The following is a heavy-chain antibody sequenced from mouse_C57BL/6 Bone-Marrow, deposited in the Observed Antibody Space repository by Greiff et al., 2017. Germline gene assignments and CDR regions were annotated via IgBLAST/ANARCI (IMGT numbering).Heavy chain of an antibody. V-gene: IGHV1-42*01. J-gene: IGHJ2*01. D-gene: IGHD1-1*01. CDR1: GYSFTGYY. CDR3: ARSIIYYYGSSYVLDY. Sequence: EVQLQQSGPELVKPGASVKISCKASGYSFTGYYMNWVKQSPEKSLEWIGEINPSTGGTTYNQKFKAKATLTVDKSSRTAYMQLKSLTSEDSAVYYCARSIIYYYGSSYVLDYWGQGTTLTVSS. CDR2: INPSTGGT.